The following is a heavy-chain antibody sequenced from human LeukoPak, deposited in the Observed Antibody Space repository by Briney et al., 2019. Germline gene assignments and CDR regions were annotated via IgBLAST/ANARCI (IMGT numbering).Heavy chain of an antibody. CDR2: INPGGGRT. J-gene: IGHJ4*02. CDR3: ARVTSPARRGRTLVAAAATPFDY. D-gene: IGHD2-15*01. CDR1: GYTFTDYY. V-gene: IGHV1-46*01. Sequence: ASVKVSCKASGYTFTDYYVHWVRRAPGLGLEWMGVINPGGGRTTYAQKFQDRVNMTRDTSTSTVYMELSGLTSADTAVYFCARVTSPARRGRTLVAAAATPFDYWGQETLVTVSS.